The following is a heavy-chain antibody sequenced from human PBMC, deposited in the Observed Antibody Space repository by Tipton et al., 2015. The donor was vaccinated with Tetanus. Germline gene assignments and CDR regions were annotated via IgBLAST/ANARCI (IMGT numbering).Heavy chain of an antibody. V-gene: IGHV3-21*01. CDR3: ARDKAGYSSSREFDP. D-gene: IGHD6-13*01. J-gene: IGHJ5*02. Sequence: AASGFTFSSYSMNWVRQAPGKGLEWVSSISSSSSYIYYADSVKGRFTISRDNAKNSLYLQMNSLRAEDTAVYYCARDKAGYSSSREFDPWGQGTLVTVSS. CDR2: ISSSSSYI. CDR1: GFTFSSYS.